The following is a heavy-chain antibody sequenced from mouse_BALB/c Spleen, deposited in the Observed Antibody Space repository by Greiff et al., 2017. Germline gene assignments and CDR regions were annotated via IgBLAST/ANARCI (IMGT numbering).Heavy chain of an antibody. D-gene: IGHD2-1*01. CDR1: GYTFTSYY. Sequence: VQLQQPGAELVKPGASVKLSCKASGYTFTSYYMYWVKQRPGQGLEWIGGINPSNGGTNFNEKFKSKATLTVDKSSSTAYMQLSSLTSEDSAVYYCTRSDYGNFRYFDVWGAGTTVTVSS. V-gene: IGHV1S81*02. J-gene: IGHJ1*01. CDR2: INPSNGGT. CDR3: TRSDYGNFRYFDV.